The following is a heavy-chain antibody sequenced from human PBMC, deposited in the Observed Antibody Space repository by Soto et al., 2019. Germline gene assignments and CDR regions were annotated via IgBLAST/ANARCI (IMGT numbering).Heavy chain of an antibody. J-gene: IGHJ4*02. CDR2: VYYSGTT. Sequence: SETLSLTCSVSGGSVSNKTYYWSWIRQPPGKRLEWIGYVYYSGTTSYNPSLKSRVTISVDLSKNQFSLRLSSVATADTALYYCARTTAVPNTLRSRYFFDYWGQGTLVTVSS. D-gene: IGHD4-17*01. CDR1: GGSVSNKTYY. V-gene: IGHV4-61*01. CDR3: ARTTAVPNTLRSRYFFDY.